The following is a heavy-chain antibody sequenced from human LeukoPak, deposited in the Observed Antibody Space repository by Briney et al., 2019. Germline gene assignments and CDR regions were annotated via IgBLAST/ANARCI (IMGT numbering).Heavy chain of an antibody. Sequence: GGSLRLSCAASGFTFSSYSMNWVRQAPGKGLEWVSSISSSSSYIYYADSVKGRFTISRDNAKKSRYLQMNSLRAEGTDVYYWGRGAPPIAAAGKGDYWGQGTLVTVSS. J-gene: IGHJ4*02. D-gene: IGHD6-13*01. V-gene: IGHV3-21*01. CDR2: ISSSSSYI. CDR3: GRGAPPIAAAGKGDY. CDR1: GFTFSSYS.